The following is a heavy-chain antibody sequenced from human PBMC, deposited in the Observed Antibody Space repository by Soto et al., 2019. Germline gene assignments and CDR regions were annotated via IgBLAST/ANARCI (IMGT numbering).Heavy chain of an antibody. J-gene: IGHJ4*02. CDR1: GFTISSNA. Sequence: EVQLLESGGGLVQPGGSLRLSCAASGFTISSNAMYWVRQAPGKGLEWVSAISDRGDTTHYADSVKGRFTISRDPSKNTLYLQLNTLRADDTAVYYCAKDKPGTTSFDYWGQGTLVTVSS. CDR2: ISDRGDTT. CDR3: AKDKPGTTSFDY. D-gene: IGHD1-1*01. V-gene: IGHV3-23*01.